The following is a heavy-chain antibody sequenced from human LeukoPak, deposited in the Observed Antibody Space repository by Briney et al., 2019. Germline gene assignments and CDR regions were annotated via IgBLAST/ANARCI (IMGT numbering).Heavy chain of an antibody. J-gene: IGHJ6*03. CDR3: ARLGHCGETNCYSDFYYMDV. V-gene: IGHV1-69*13. CDR2: IIPVFEKA. D-gene: IGHD2-21*01. CDR1: VGTFSTYA. Sequence: ASVKVSCKPSVGTFSTYAINWVRQAPGQGLECMGGIIPVFEKANYAQKFRDRVTTTADDSTTTAYMELSSLTSEDTATYYCARLGHCGETNCYSDFYYMDVWGKGTTVIVSS.